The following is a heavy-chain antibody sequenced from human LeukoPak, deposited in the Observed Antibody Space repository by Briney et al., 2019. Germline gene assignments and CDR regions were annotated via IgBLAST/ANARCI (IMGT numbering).Heavy chain of an antibody. CDR2: FDPEDGET. D-gene: IGHD4-23*01. CDR3: ATSPRWYYYFDY. J-gene: IGHJ4*02. CDR1: GYTLTELS. V-gene: IGHV1-24*01. Sequence: ASVKVSCKVSGYTLTELSMHWVRQAPGKGLEWMGGFDPEDGETIYAQKFQGRVTMTEDTSTDTAYMELSSLRSEDTAVYYCATSPRWYYYFDYWGQGTLVTVSS.